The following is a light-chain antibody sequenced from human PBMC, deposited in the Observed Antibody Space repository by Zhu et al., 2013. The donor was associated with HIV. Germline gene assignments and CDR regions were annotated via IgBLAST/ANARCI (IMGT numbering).Light chain of an antibody. CDR2: GTS. CDR1: ESVRSK. V-gene: IGKV3-20*01. CDR3: QQYDSSPLT. Sequence: VLTQSPGTLSLSPGERATLSCRASESVRSKLAWYHQRPGQAPRLLIYGTSTRATGIPDRFSGSGSGTDFTLTISRLEPEDFAVYYCQQYDSSPLTFGGGTKVEI. J-gene: IGKJ4*01.